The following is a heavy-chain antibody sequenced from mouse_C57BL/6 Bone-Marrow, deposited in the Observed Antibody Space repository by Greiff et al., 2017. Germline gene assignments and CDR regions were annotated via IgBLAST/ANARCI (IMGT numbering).Heavy chain of an antibody. CDR3: TNYYGSSDY. V-gene: IGHV14-4*01. Sequence: VQLQQSGAELVRPGASVKLSCTASGFNIKDDYMHWVKQRPEQGLEWIGWIDPENGDTEYASKFQGKATITADTSSNTAYLQLSSLTSEDTAVYYCTNYYGSSDYWGKGTTLTVSS. CDR2: IDPENGDT. CDR1: GFNIKDDY. D-gene: IGHD1-1*01. J-gene: IGHJ2*01.